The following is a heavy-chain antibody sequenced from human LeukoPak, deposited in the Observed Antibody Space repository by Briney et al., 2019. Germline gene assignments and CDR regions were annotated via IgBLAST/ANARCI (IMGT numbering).Heavy chain of an antibody. CDR2: IYYSGST. J-gene: IGHJ4*02. Sequence: SETLSLTCTVSGGSVSSGSYYWSWIRQPPGKGLEWIGYIYYSGSTNYNPSLKSRVTISVDTSKSQFSLKLSSVTAADTAVYYCARVVYYDSSGYHRFDYWGQGTLVTVSS. CDR3: ARVVYYDSSGYHRFDY. D-gene: IGHD3-22*01. V-gene: IGHV4-61*01. CDR1: GGSVSSGSYY.